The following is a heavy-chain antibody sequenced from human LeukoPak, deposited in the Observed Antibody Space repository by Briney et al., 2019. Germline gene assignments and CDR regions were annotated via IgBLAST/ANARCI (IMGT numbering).Heavy chain of an antibody. CDR1: GDSISSSSYY. Sequence: TSETLSLTCTVSGDSISSSSYYWGWNRQPPGKGLEWIGTIYYSGSTNYNPSLKSRVTISVDTSKNQFSLKLSSVTAADTAVYYCARYQLLDWYFDLWGRGTLVTVSS. V-gene: IGHV4-39*01. CDR3: ARYQLLDWYFDL. CDR2: IYYSGST. J-gene: IGHJ2*01. D-gene: IGHD2-2*01.